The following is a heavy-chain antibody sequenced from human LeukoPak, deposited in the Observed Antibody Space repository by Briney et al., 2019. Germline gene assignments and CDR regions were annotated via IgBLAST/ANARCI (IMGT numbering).Heavy chain of an antibody. Sequence: GCALPLPCVACGFTFRKAWLQWLRQAPGKGLEWVGRIRSNLYLGATDFAAHVKGSFTISRDDSKNTLYLQMDSLKTEDTAMYYCATDWESGNYYLRALDLWGQGTMVVVSS. D-gene: IGHD1-26*01. V-gene: IGHV3-15*01. J-gene: IGHJ3*01. CDR1: GFTFRKAW. CDR3: ATDWESGNYYLRALDL. CDR2: IRSNLYLGAT.